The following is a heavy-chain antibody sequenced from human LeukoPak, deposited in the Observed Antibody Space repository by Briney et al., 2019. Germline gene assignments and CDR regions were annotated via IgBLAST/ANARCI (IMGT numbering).Heavy chain of an antibody. J-gene: IGHJ4*02. CDR3: ARWLQRPIDY. CDR2: ISTSGDAT. V-gene: IGHV3-23*01. Sequence: GGSVTLFCAASGFTFTSYAMTWVGQAPGKGLEWVSAISTSGDATYYTDSVKGRFTISRDNSKNTLYLQMNTLRAEDTAVYYCARWLQRPIDYWGQGTLVSVSS. CDR1: GFTFTSYA. D-gene: IGHD5-24*01.